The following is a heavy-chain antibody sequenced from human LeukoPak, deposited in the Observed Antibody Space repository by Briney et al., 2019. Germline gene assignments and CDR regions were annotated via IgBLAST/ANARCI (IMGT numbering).Heavy chain of an antibody. CDR2: ISRSGGST. J-gene: IGHJ4*02. CDR1: GFTFNNYA. CDR3: ATGGSRSYDFDY. D-gene: IGHD1-26*01. V-gene: IGHV3-23*01. Sequence: GGSLRLSCAAPGFTFNNYAMSWVRQAPGKGLEWVSVISRSGGSTYYADSVKGRLTISRDNSKNTLFLQMNSLRAEDTAVYYCATGGSRSYDFDYWGQGTLVTVSS.